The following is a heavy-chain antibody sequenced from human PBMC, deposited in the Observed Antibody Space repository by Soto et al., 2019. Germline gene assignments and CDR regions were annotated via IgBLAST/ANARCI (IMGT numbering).Heavy chain of an antibody. J-gene: IGHJ6*02. V-gene: IGHV1-58*01. D-gene: IGHD3-10*01. CDR1: GVTFTSSA. CDR3: AADGLLWFGEPFYGMDV. Sequence: ASVKVSCKASGVTFTSSAVQWVRQARGQRLEWIGWIVVGSGNTNYAQKFQERVTITRDMSTSTAYMELSSLRSEDTAVYYCAADGLLWFGEPFYGMDVWGQGTTVTVSS. CDR2: IVVGSGNT.